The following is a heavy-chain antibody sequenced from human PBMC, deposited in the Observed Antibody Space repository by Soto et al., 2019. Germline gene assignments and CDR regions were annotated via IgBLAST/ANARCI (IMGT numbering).Heavy chain of an antibody. J-gene: IGHJ5*02. CDR2: IYYPGLT. CDR1: GDSISSGGLS. CDR3: ARGRRSKTATAGTGWFDP. Sequence: QLQLQESGSGLLKPSQTLSLNCSVSGDSISSGGLSWNWLRQSPGRGLEWIGYIYYPGLTYYNPSLKGRVSMSLDTSENQVSLSLSSVTAADSAVYYCARGRRSKTATAGTGWFDPWGPGTLVTVSP. V-gene: IGHV4-30-2*06. D-gene: IGHD6-13*01.